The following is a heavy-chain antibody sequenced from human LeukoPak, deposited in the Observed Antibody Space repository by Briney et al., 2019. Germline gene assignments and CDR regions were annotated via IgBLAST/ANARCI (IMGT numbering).Heavy chain of an antibody. CDR1: GGTFSSYA. CDR3: AKAHCSSTSCYPNYYYYYGMDV. V-gene: IGHV1-69*04. D-gene: IGHD2-2*01. J-gene: IGHJ6*02. CDR2: IIPIFGIA. Sequence: ASVKVSCKASGGTFSSYAISWVRQAPGQGLEWMGRIIPIFGIANYAQKFQGRVTITADKSTSTAYMELSSLRAEDTAVYYCAKAHCSSTSCYPNYYYYYGMDVWGQGTTVTVSS.